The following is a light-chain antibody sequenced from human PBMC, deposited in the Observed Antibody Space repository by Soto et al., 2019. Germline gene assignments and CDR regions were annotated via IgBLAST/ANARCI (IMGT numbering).Light chain of an antibody. CDR1: QSISNW. J-gene: IGKJ1*01. Sequence: DIKMTQSPSTLSASVGDRVTITCRASQSISNWLAWYQQKPGKAPKLLIYKASNLESGVPSRFSGSGSGTEFTLTISSLQTDDFATYYCQQHNSYSQTFGQGTKVEIK. CDR2: KAS. V-gene: IGKV1-5*03. CDR3: QQHNSYSQT.